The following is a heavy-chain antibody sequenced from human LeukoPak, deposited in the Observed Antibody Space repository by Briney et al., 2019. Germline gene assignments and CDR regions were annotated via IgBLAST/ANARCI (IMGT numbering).Heavy chain of an antibody. V-gene: IGHV4-34*01. D-gene: IGHD3-10*01. J-gene: IGHJ6*03. CDR2: INHGGST. CDR3: ARVTMGSGSYYNVRKSSFSSIDA. CDR1: GEFFSGYY. Sequence: PSETLSLTCAVYGEFFSGYYWSWIRQPAGKGLDWIGGINHGGSTNSNSSLKSRVTISIDTSKNQFSLKLRSVTAAATVVYYCARVTMGSGSYYNVRKSSFSSIDASGKGAAVTVSS.